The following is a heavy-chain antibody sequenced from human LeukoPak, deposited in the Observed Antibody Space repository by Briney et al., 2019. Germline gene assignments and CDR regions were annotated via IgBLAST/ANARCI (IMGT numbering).Heavy chain of an antibody. CDR3: ARGRGGD. D-gene: IGHD2-15*01. V-gene: IGHV3-53*01. J-gene: IGHJ4*02. CDR2: ISSGGFI. Sequence: QTGGSLRLSCAVAGVAVNSYFMGWVRQAPGKGLEWVSIISSGGFIYYADSVKGRFTISRDNFKNTLYLQMNSLRDEDTAFYYCARGRGGDWGQGTLVTVSS. CDR1: GVAVNSYF.